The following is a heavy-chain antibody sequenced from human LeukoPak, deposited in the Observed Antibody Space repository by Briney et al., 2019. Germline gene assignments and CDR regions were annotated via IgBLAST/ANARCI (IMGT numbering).Heavy chain of an antibody. CDR2: INAGNGNT. J-gene: IGHJ4*02. Sequence: ASVKVSCKASGYTFTSYAMHWVRQAPGQRLEWMGWINAGNGNTKYSQEFQGRVTITRDTSASTAYMELSSLRSGDMAVYYCARADSYDFWSGYYYYFDYWGQGTLVTVSS. D-gene: IGHD3-3*01. CDR1: GYTFTSYA. V-gene: IGHV1-3*03. CDR3: ARADSYDFWSGYYYYFDY.